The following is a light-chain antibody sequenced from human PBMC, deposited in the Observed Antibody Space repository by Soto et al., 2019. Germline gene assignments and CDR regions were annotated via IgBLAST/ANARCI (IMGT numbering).Light chain of an antibody. J-gene: IGKJ5*01. V-gene: IGKV3-15*01. Sequence: EVLMTQSPATLSVSAGDRATLSCRASQSINSNLAWYQQQPGQAPRLLIYAASTRATAVPDRFSGSGSGTEFTLTINSLQSEDSAVYYCQQHNQWPITFGQGTRLEIK. CDR1: QSINSN. CDR3: QQHNQWPIT. CDR2: AAS.